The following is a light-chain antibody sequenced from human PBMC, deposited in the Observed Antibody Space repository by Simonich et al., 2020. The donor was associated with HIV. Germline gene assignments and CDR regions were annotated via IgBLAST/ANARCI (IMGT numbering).Light chain of an antibody. J-gene: IGLJ3*02. Sequence: QSALTQPASASGSPGQSITISCTGTSSDVGVYNYVSWYQQHPGKAPKPIIYDVSLRPSGVSNRFSGSKAGNTASLTVSGLQGEDEADYYCNSYAGSNNWVFGGGTKLTVL. CDR2: DVS. CDR1: SSDVGVYNY. V-gene: IGLV2-8*01. CDR3: NSYAGSNNWV.